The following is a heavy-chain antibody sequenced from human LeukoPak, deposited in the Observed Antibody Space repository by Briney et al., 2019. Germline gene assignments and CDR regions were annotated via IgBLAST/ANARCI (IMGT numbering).Heavy chain of an antibody. CDR3: ARSSGYGDYSPYYFDY. V-gene: IGHV1-3*01. CDR1: GYTFTSYA. Sequence: ASVKVSCKASGYTFTSYAMHWVRQAPGQRLEWMGWINAGNGNTKYSQKFQGRVTITRDTSASTAYMELSSLRSEDTAVYYCARSSGYGDYSPYYFDYWGQGTLVTVSS. J-gene: IGHJ4*02. D-gene: IGHD4-17*01. CDR2: INAGNGNT.